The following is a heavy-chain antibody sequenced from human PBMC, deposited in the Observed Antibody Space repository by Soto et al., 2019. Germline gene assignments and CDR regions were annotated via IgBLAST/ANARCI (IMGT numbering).Heavy chain of an antibody. CDR1: GGSISSNY. D-gene: IGHD6-13*01. V-gene: IGHV4-59*01. CDR2: VYNSGST. CDR3: ARYRREAVAGYTLDN. J-gene: IGHJ4*02. Sequence: ETLSLTCTVSGGSISSNYWTWIRQPPGKGLEWIGYVYNSGSTNYNPSLKSRVTISEDTSKSQFSLKVNSMTAADTAVYYCARYRREAVAGYTLDNWGQGILVTVSS.